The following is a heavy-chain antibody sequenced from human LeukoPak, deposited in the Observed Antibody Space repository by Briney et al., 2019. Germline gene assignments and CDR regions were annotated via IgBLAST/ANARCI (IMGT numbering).Heavy chain of an antibody. J-gene: IGHJ4*02. V-gene: IGHV4-59*12. CDR2: VLHIGTT. CDR3: ATSTAGYSYGTFDF. D-gene: IGHD5-18*01. Sequence: PSETLSLTCSVSGDSISSYYWSWIRQPPGKGLEWIGYVLHIGTTNYNASLKSRVTISVETSKNQFSLNMSLVTAADTAVYYCATSTAGYSYGTFDFWGQGALVTVSS. CDR1: GDSISSYY.